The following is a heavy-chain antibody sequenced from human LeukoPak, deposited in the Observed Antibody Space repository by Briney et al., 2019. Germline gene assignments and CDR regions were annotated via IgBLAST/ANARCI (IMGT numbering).Heavy chain of an antibody. CDR2: IRSSGNTI. Sequence: GGSLRLSCAASGFTFSDCYMSWIRQAPGKGLEWVSYIRSSGNTIYYADSVKGRFTISRDNAANSLYLQMNSLGAEDTAVYYCASRVVAPSAIYYGMDVWGQGTTVTVSS. CDR3: ASRVVAPSAIYYGMDV. D-gene: IGHD2-2*02. CDR1: GFTFSDCY. J-gene: IGHJ6*02. V-gene: IGHV3-11*01.